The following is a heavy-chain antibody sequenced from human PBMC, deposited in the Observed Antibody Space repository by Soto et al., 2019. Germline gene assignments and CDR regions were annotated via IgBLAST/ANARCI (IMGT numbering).Heavy chain of an antibody. CDR3: ARVGADIVVVPADPADYYYYYGMDV. CDR1: GGTFSSYA. D-gene: IGHD2-2*01. CDR2: IIPIFGTA. Sequence: GASVKVACKASGGTFSSYAISGVRQAPGQGLEWMGGIIPIFGTANCAQKFQGRVTITADESTSTAYMELSSLRSEDTAVYYCARVGADIVVVPADPADYYYYYGMDVWGQGTTVTVSS. V-gene: IGHV1-69*13. J-gene: IGHJ6*02.